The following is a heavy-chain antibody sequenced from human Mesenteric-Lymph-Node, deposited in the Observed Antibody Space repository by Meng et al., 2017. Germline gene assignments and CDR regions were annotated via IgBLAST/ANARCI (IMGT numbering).Heavy chain of an antibody. CDR2: IKPDGGEK. J-gene: IGHJ3*02. D-gene: IGHD2/OR15-2a*01. CDR3: ARDHEYWAFYI. Sequence: GESLKISCAASGFTFSTYWMYWVRQAPGKGLEWVATIKPDGGEKYYVDSVKGRSTVSRDNAKNSLYLQMNSLRAEDTAVYYCARDHEYWAFYIWGQGTMVTVSS. CDR1: GFTFSTYW. V-gene: IGHV3-7*01.